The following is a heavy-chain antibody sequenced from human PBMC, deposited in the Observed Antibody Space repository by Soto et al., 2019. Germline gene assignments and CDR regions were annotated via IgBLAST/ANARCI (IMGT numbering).Heavy chain of an antibody. Sequence: GESLKISCRGSDYSSNTYWIAWVRQMPGKGLEWMGIIYPGDYDTRYSPSFQGQVTISADKSISTAHLQWSSLTASAPAMSSCARQIMHSHSWSNTYYYYGLYVWGPLPTLTVAS. J-gene: IGHJ6*02. CDR2: IYPGDYDT. D-gene: IGHD3-3*02. V-gene: IGHV5-51*01. CDR3: ARQIMHSHSWSNTYYYYGLYV. CDR1: DYSSNTYW.